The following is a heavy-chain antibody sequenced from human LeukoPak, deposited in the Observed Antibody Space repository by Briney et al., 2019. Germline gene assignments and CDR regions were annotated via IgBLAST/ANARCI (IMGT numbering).Heavy chain of an antibody. CDR1: GFTFSSYG. CDR3: ARARAAATAAHRRFHFPMDV. CDR2: ISYDGSNK. V-gene: IGHV3-30*03. Sequence: PGGSLRLPCAASGFTFSSYGMHWVRQAPGKGLEWVAVISYDGSNKYYADSVKGRFTISRDNSKNTLYLQMNSLRAEDTAVYYCARARAAATAAHRRFHFPMDVWGQGTTVTVSS. D-gene: IGHD6-13*01. J-gene: IGHJ6*02.